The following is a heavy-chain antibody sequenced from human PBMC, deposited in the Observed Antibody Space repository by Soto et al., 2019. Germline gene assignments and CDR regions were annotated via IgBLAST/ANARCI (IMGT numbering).Heavy chain of an antibody. J-gene: IGHJ3*02. CDR1: GYTFTSYY. Sequence: ASVKVSCKASGYTFTSYYMHWVRQAPGQGLEWMGIINPSGGSTSYAQKFQGRVTMTRDTSTSTVYMQLSSLRSEDTAGYYCAVEGEAGARDNAFNSLRQVTMVTFSS. V-gene: IGHV1-46*01. CDR3: AVEGEAGARDNAFNS. CDR2: INPSGGST. D-gene: IGHD6-13*01.